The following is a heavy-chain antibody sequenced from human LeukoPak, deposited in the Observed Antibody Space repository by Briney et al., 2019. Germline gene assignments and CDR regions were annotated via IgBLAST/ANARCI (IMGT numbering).Heavy chain of an antibody. J-gene: IGHJ4*02. V-gene: IGHV4-39*07. CDR2: SSYSGST. Sequence: SETLSLTCTVSGGSISSSSYSWGWIRQPPGKGLECIGSSSYSGSTYYNPSLKSRVTISVDTSKNHFSLKLSSVTAADTAVYYCARARRLGYSSSWYYFDYWGQGTLVTVSS. CDR1: GGSISSSSYS. D-gene: IGHD6-13*01. CDR3: ARARRLGYSSSWYYFDY.